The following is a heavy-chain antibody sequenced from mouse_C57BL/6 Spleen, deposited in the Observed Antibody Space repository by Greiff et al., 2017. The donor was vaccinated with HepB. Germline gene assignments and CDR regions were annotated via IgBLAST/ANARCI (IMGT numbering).Heavy chain of an antibody. CDR2: IDPSDSYT. V-gene: IGHV1-69*01. Sequence: HVQLQQPGAELVMPGASVKLSCKASGYTFTSYWMHWVKQRPGQGLEWIGEIDPSDSYTNYNQKFKGKSTLTVDKSSSTAYMQLSSLTSEDSAVYYCARGLGDGYYLDYWGQGTTLTVSS. CDR1: GYTFTSYW. D-gene: IGHD2-3*01. J-gene: IGHJ2*01. CDR3: ARGLGDGYYLDY.